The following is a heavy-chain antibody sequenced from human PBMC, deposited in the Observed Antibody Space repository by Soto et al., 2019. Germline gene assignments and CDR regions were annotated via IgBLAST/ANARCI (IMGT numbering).Heavy chain of an antibody. CDR3: ARIKLGYCSSTSCYGDYYYYGMDV. CDR2: IYYSGST. Sequence: SETLSLTCTVSGGSISSYYWSWIRQPPGKGLEWIGYIYYSGSTNYNPSLKSRVTISVDTSKNQFSLKLSSVTAADTAVYYCARIKLGYCSSTSCYGDYYYYGMDVWGQGTTVTVSS. D-gene: IGHD2-2*01. V-gene: IGHV4-59*08. CDR1: GGSISSYY. J-gene: IGHJ6*02.